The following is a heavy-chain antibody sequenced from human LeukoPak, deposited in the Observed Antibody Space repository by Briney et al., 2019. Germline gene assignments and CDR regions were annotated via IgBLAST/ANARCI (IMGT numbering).Heavy chain of an antibody. V-gene: IGHV3-23*01. CDR3: AKDLGRYCSSTSCSDDAFDI. CDR1: GFTFSSYA. Sequence: GGSLRLSCAASGFTFSSYAMSWVRQAPGKGLEWVSAISGSGGSTYYADSVKGRFTISRDNSKNTLYLQMNSLRAEDTAVYYCAKDLGRYCSSTSCSDDAFDIWGQGTMVTVSS. CDR2: ISGSGGST. J-gene: IGHJ3*02. D-gene: IGHD2-2*01.